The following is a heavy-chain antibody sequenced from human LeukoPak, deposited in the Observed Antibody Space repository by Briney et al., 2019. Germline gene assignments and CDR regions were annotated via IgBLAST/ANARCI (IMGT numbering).Heavy chain of an antibody. CDR1: GFTFDDYA. J-gene: IGHJ4*02. D-gene: IGHD1-7*01. CDR2: ISWNSGSI. Sequence: QPGRSLRLSCAASGFTFDDYAMHWVRQAPGKGLEWVSGISWNSGSIGYADSVKGRFTISRDNAKNSLYLQMNRLRAEDTALYYCTGTTGYWGQGTLVTVSS. V-gene: IGHV3-9*01. CDR3: TGTTGY.